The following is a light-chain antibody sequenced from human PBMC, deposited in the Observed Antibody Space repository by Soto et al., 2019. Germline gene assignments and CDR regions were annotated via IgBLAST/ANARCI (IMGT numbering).Light chain of an antibody. V-gene: IGKV1-5*03. J-gene: IGKJ2*01. Sequence: DIQMTQSPSTLSASVRDRVTITCRASQSISNSLAWYQQRPGKAPKLLIYKASSLETGVPSRFSGSGSGTESTLTISSLQPDDFATYYCQQYNSDWNTFGQGTKVDIK. CDR2: KAS. CDR3: QQYNSDWNT. CDR1: QSISNS.